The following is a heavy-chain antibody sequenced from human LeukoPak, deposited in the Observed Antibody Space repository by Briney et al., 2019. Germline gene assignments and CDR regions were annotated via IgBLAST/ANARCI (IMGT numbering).Heavy chain of an antibody. CDR3: VTETGYCSSTSCYARSVAVDY. CDR2: IYYSGST. D-gene: IGHD2-2*01. J-gene: IGHJ4*02. CDR1: GFTFSSYSMN. V-gene: IGHV4-59*05. Sequence: GSLRLSCAASGFTFSSYSMNWVRQPPGKGLEWIGSIYYSGSTYYNPSLKSRVTISVDTSKNQSSLKLSSVTAADTAVYYCVTETGYCSSTSCYARSVAVDYWGQGTLVTVSS.